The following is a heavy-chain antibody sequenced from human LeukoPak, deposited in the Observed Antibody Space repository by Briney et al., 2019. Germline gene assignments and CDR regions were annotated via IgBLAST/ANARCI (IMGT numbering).Heavy chain of an antibody. D-gene: IGHD6-13*01. CDR3: ARAWEGVYSSNYRWFDP. CDR2: INSDGSST. Sequence: LSGGSLRLSCAASGFTFSSYWVHWVRQAPGKGLVWVSRINSDGSSTSYADSVKGRFTISRDNAKNTLYLQMNSLRAEDTAVYYCARAWEGVYSSNYRWFDPWGQGALVTVSS. J-gene: IGHJ5*01. CDR1: GFTFSSYW. V-gene: IGHV3-74*01.